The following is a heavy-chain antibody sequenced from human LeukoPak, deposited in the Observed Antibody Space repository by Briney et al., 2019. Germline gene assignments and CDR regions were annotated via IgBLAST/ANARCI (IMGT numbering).Heavy chain of an antibody. D-gene: IGHD6-19*01. J-gene: IGHJ4*02. Sequence: PGGSLRLSCAASGFTSSSYGMHWVRQAPGKGLEWVAFIRYDGSNKYYADSVKGRFTISRDNSKNTLYLQMNSLRAEDTAVYYCAKDRIAVAGTFDYWGQGTLVTVSS. CDR2: IRYDGSNK. CDR1: GFTSSSYG. CDR3: AKDRIAVAGTFDY. V-gene: IGHV3-30*02.